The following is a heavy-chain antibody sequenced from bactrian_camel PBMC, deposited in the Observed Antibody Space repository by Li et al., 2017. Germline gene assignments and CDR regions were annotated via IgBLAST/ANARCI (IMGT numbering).Heavy chain of an antibody. J-gene: IGHJ4*01. CDR1: ESRFTFYC. CDR2: LGRAGLI. CDR3: NTRTQRTKRQTLFGR. Sequence: HVQLVESGGGSVQAGGSLRLSCKASESRFTFYCTGWFRQAPGHEREGIAHLGRAGLITYVDSVKGRFTISQDKAKTALYLQMNSLTPDDTGTYSCNTRTQRTKRQTLFGRGGQGTQVTVS. V-gene: IGHV3S53*01. D-gene: IGHD1*01.